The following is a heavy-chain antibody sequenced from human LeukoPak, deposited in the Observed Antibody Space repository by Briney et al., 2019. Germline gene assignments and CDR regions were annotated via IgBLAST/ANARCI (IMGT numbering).Heavy chain of an antibody. CDR3: ARGMGSSSSAGSDY. J-gene: IGHJ4*02. D-gene: IGHD6-6*01. CDR2: INPNSGGT. CDR1: GYTFTGYY. V-gene: IGHV1-2*02. Sequence: GASVKVSCKASGYTFTGYYMHWVRRAPGQGLEWMGWINPNSGGTNYAQKFQGRVTMTRDTSISTAYMELSRLRSDDTAVYYCARGMGSSSSAGSDYWGQGTLVTVSS.